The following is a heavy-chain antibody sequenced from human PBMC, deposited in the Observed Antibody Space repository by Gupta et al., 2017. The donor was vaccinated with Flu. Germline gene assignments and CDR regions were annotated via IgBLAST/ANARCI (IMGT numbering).Heavy chain of an antibody. CDR1: SLSTVRMA. CDR2: TFSNDEK. Sequence: SLSTVRMAWGCSRQRPGMALEWLAHTFSNDEKSDSQSLQSRVTISKDTSRSQVVLTLTHRDPGDTGTYYCGRTLVGRTLSDYGFDVWGQGTTVTVSS. CDR3: GRTLVGRTLSDYGFDV. D-gene: IGHD1-26*01. J-gene: IGHJ6*02. V-gene: IGHV2-26*01.